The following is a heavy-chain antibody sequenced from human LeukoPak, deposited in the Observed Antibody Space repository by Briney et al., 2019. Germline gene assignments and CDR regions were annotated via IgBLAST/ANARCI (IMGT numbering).Heavy chain of an antibody. CDR2: ISYDGSNK. CDR3: SRETSSAYYYFDY. V-gene: IGHV3-30*03. D-gene: IGHD3-22*01. J-gene: IGHJ4*02. Sequence: GGSLRLSCAASGFTFSSYAMSWVRQAPGKGLEWVAVISYDGSNKYYVDSVKGRFTISRDNSKNTLYLQMNSLRAEDTAVYFCSRETSSAYYYFDYWGQGTLVTVSS. CDR1: GFTFSSYA.